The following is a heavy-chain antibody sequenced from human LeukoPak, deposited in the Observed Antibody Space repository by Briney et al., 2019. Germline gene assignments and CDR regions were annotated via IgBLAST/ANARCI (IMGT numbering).Heavy chain of an antibody. D-gene: IGHD6-13*01. CDR1: GGSISSGDYY. Sequence: SQTLSLTCTVSGGSISSGDYYWSWIRQPPGKGLEWIGYIYYSGSTYYNPSLKSRVTISVDTSKNQFSLKLSSVTAADTAVYYCARGQQLSRSVDYWGQGTLVTVSS. V-gene: IGHV4-30-4*01. CDR2: IYYSGST. CDR3: ARGQQLSRSVDY. J-gene: IGHJ4*02.